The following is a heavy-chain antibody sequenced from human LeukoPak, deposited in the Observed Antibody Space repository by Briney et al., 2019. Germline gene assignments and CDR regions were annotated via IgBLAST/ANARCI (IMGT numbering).Heavy chain of an antibody. V-gene: IGHV3-23*01. Sequence: PGGSLRLSCVVSGFSLNNNGLSWFRQAPGKGLEWVSDMSGVGNTYYAESVKGRFTISRDNFKNTFFLQMNSLRAEDTALYYATGHGSNSYWGQGALVAVSS. CDR3: TGHGSNSY. CDR1: GFSLNNNG. CDR2: MSGVGNT. D-gene: IGHD1-1*01. J-gene: IGHJ4*02.